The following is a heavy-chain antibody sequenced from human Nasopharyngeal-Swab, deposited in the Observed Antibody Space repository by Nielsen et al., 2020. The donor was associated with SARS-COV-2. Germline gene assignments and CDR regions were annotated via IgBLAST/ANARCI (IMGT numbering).Heavy chain of an antibody. J-gene: IGHJ6*03. CDR3: ARAGEQQLLYYYYTDV. Sequence: SSVKVSCKASGGTFSSYAISWVRQAPGQGLEWMGGIIPIFGTANYAQKFQGRVTITADKSTSTAYMELSSLRSEDTAVYYCARAGEQQLLYYYYTDVWGKGTTVTVSS. CDR2: IIPIFGTA. CDR1: GGTFSSYA. V-gene: IGHV1-69*06. D-gene: IGHD6-13*01.